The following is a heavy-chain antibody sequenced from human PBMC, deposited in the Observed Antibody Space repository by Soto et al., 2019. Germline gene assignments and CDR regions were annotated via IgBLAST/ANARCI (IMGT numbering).Heavy chain of an antibody. V-gene: IGHV1-18*01. Sequence: QVQLVQSGAEVKKPGASVKVSCKASGYTFTSYGISWVRQAPGQGLEWMGWISAYNGNTNYAQKLQGRVTMPTDTSTSTAYMELRSLRSDDTAVYYCARDQKAHYYYYGMDVWGQGTTVTVSS. CDR1: GYTFTSYG. J-gene: IGHJ6*02. CDR3: ARDQKAHYYYYGMDV. CDR2: ISAYNGNT.